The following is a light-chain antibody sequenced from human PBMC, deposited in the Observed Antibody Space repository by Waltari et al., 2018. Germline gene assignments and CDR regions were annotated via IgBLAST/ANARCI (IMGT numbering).Light chain of an antibody. CDR3: AGWDDTLSAWV. CDR1: SPNIANNY. J-gene: IGLJ3*02. Sequence: QSVLTQPPSASGTPGQRVTMSCSGGSPNIANNYVLWYQQPPGTAPRLLMHSNYQRPPGVPGRFSGSKSGTSASLAISWLRSDDEADYYCAGWDDTLSAWVFGGGTRVTVL. CDR2: SNY. V-gene: IGLV1-47*01.